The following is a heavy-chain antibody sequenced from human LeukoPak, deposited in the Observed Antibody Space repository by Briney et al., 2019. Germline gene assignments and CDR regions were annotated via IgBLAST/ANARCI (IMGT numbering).Heavy chain of an antibody. V-gene: IGHV3-23*01. CDR1: GFTFSSYA. Sequence: GGSLRLSCAASGFTFSSYAMSWVRQAPGKGLEWVSAISGSGGSTYYADSVKGRFTISRDNSKNTLYLQMNSLRAEDTAVYYCAKDRVYSSSWGQPSDAFDIWGQGTMVTVSS. D-gene: IGHD6-13*01. CDR3: AKDRVYSSSWGQPSDAFDI. CDR2: ISGSGGST. J-gene: IGHJ3*02.